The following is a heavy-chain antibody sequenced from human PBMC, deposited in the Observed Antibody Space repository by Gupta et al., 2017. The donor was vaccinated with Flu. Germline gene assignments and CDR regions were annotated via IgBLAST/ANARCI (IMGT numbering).Heavy chain of an antibody. CDR1: GFTFTDHF. J-gene: IGHJ6*03. CDR2: ITMSGREV. CDR3: ARDRRDLDKGYYYYYMDV. D-gene: IGHD3-9*01. Sequence: QAQLVQSGGGLVNPGGSLGLSCVASGFTFTDHFMRWIRQAPGKGPEWVAYITMSGREVYYADSVKGRFTVTRDNARNSVFLHMHNLRPQDTAVYYCARDRRDLDKGYYYYYMDVWGKGAAVTVSS. V-gene: IGHV3-11*01.